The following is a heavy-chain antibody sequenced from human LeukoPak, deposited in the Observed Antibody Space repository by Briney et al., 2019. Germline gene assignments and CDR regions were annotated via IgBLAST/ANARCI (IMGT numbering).Heavy chain of an antibody. CDR2: IWYDGSNK. CDR1: GFTFSSYG. J-gene: IGHJ4*02. CDR3: AKAMSGYDTYYFDY. D-gene: IGHD5-12*01. Sequence: SGGSLRLSCAASGFTFSSYGMHWVRQAPGKGLEWVAVIWYDGSNKYYADSVKGRFTISRDNSKNTLYLQTNSLRAEDTAVYYCAKAMSGYDTYYFDYWGQGTLVTVSS. V-gene: IGHV3-33*06.